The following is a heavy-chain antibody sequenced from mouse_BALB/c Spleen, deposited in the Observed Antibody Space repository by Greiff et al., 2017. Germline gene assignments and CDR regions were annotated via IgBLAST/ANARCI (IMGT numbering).Heavy chain of an antibody. V-gene: IGHV3-2*02. CDR3: ARSGIYYFDY. CDR2: ISYSGST. Sequence: DVQLQESGPGLVKPSQSLSLTCTVTGYSITSDYAWNWIRQFPGNKLEWMGYISYSGSTSYNPSLKSRISITRDTSKNQFFLQLNSVTTEDTATYYCARSGIYYFDYWGQGTTLTVSS. D-gene: IGHD3-2*02. CDR1: GYSITSDYA. J-gene: IGHJ2*01.